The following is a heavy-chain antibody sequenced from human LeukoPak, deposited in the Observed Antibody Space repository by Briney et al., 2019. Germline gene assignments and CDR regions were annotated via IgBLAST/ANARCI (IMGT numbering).Heavy chain of an antibody. J-gene: IGHJ4*02. D-gene: IGHD2-8*01. V-gene: IGHV3-30*18. Sequence: GGSLRLSCAPSGFTFSSYVMHRVRQAPGKGVEWVAVISYDGSNKYYADSVKGRFTISRDNSKNTLYLQMNSLRAEDTAVYYCANPGEGYCTNGVCYTTDYWGQGTLVTVSS. CDR1: GFTFSSYV. CDR2: ISYDGSNK. CDR3: ANPGEGYCTNGVCYTTDY.